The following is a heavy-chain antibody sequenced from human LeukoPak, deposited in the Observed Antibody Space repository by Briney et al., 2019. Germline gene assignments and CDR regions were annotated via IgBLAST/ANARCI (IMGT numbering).Heavy chain of an antibody. Sequence: ASVKVSCKASGYTFTSYYMHWVRQAPGQGLEWMGIINPSGGSTSCAQKFQGRVTMTRDTSTSTVYMELSSLRSEDTAVHYCARDSSVAGDAFDIWGQGTMVTVSS. CDR3: ARDSSVAGDAFDI. CDR2: INPSGGST. D-gene: IGHD2-15*01. J-gene: IGHJ3*02. CDR1: GYTFTSYY. V-gene: IGHV1-46*03.